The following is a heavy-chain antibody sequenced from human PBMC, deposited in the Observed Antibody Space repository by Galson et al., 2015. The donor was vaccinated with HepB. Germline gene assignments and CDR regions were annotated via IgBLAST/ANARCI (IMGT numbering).Heavy chain of an antibody. J-gene: IGHJ3*02. CDR2: IKQDGSEK. CDR3: ARDGVVVPAAIFAAFEI. CDR1: GFTFSSYW. V-gene: IGHV3-7*03. D-gene: IGHD2-2*01. Sequence: SLRLSCAASGFTFSSYWMSWVRQAPGKGLEWVANIKQDGSEKYYVDSVKGRFTISRDNAKNSLYLQMNSLRAEDTAVYYCARDGVVVPAAIFAAFEIWGQGTMVTVSS.